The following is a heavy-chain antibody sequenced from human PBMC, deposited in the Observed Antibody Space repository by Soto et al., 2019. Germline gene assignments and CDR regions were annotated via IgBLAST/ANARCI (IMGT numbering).Heavy chain of an antibody. CDR3: ARRGQQAGSDKYTYYIMEA. CDR1: GYSFPNYW. D-gene: IGHD3-10*01. J-gene: IGHJ6*02. Sequence: GESLKISCTASGYSFPNYWIGWLRQLPGQVLEWMGIIYPGDSDTKYSPSFQGQVTITADTSISTAFLQWTSLKAADTAMYYCARRGQQAGSDKYTYYIMEAWGQATTVNVSS. V-gene: IGHV5-51*01. CDR2: IYPGDSDT.